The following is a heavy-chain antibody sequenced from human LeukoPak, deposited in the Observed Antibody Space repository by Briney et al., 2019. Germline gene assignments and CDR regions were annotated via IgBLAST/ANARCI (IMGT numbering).Heavy chain of an antibody. D-gene: IGHD3-10*01. V-gene: IGHV3-23*01. J-gene: IGHJ4*02. CDR1: GFTLSSHA. CDR3: AKSLWFGELFSVSPPQPDY. CDR2: ISGSGSST. Sequence: SLRLSCAASGFTLSSHAMSWVRHPPGKGLEWVSAISGSGSSTYYADSVKGRFTIFRDNSKTTVYLQMNSLRAEDTAVYYCAKSLWFGELFSVSPPQPDYWGQGTLVTVSS.